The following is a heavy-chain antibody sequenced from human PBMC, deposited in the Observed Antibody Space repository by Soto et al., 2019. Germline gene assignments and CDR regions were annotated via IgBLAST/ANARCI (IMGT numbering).Heavy chain of an antibody. V-gene: IGHV3-23*01. CDR2: ISGSGGST. CDR3: AKGTARIPSNYYYYMDV. J-gene: IGHJ6*03. Sequence: GGSLRLSCVASGFTFSSYAMSWVRQAPGKGLEWVSAISGSGGSTYYADSVKGRFTISRDNSKNTLYLQMNSLRAEDTAVYYCAKGTARIPSNYYYYMDVWGKGTTVTVSS. CDR1: GFTFSSYA. D-gene: IGHD5-18*01.